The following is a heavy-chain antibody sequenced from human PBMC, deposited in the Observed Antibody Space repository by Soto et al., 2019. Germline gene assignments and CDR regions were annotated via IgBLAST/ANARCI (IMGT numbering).Heavy chain of an antibody. CDR1: GGTFSSYA. Sequence: RASVKVSCKASGGTFSSYAISWVRQAPGQGLEWMGGIIPIFGTANYAQKFQGRVTITADESTSTAYMELSSLRSDDTAVYYCARTRGWNFDYWGQGTLVTVSS. D-gene: IGHD6-19*01. CDR2: IIPIFGTA. CDR3: ARTRGWNFDY. V-gene: IGHV1-69*13. J-gene: IGHJ4*02.